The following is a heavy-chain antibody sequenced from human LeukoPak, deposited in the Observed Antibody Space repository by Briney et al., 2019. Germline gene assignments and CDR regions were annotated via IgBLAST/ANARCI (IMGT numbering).Heavy chain of an antibody. J-gene: IGHJ6*03. CDR1: GGSISSYY. CDR3: ARETSQKGAHYMDV. D-gene: IGHD3-16*01. Sequence: PSETLSLTCTVSGGSISSYYWSWIRQPPGKGLEWIGYIYYSGSTNYNPSLKSRVAISVDTSKNQFSLKLSSVTAADTAVYYCARETSQKGAHYMDVWGKGTTVTISS. V-gene: IGHV4-59*01. CDR2: IYYSGST.